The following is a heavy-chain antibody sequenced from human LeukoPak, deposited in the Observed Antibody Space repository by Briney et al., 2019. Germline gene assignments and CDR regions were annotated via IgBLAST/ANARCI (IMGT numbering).Heavy chain of an antibody. CDR3: AKGVNEPSFDY. CDR1: GFTFSGYG. Sequence: GGSLRLSCAASGFTFSGYGTHWVRQAPGKGLEWVAVISYDGSNKYYADSVKGRFTISRDNSKNTLYLQMNSLRAEDTAVYYCAKGVNEPSFDYWGQGTLVTVSS. CDR2: ISYDGSNK. J-gene: IGHJ4*02. V-gene: IGHV3-30*18. D-gene: IGHD1-1*01.